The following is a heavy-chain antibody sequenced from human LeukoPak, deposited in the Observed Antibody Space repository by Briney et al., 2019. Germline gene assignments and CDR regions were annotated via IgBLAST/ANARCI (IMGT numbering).Heavy chain of an antibody. J-gene: IGHJ4*02. CDR2: IYYSGST. V-gene: IGHV4-39*01. CDR3: ARRVGARRGNFDY. Sequence: WIRQPPGKGLEWIGSIYYSGSTYYNPSLKSRVTISVDTSKNQFSLKLNSVTTADTAVYYCARRVGARRGNFDYWGQGILVTVSS. D-gene: IGHD1-26*01.